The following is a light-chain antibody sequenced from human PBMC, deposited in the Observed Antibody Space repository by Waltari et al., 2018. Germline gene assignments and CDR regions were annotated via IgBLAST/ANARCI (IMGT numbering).Light chain of an antibody. CDR3: SSQSSNDVVL. CDR1: SNDVGGYTS. V-gene: IGLV2-14*01. CDR2: DVS. Sequence: QSALTQPASVSGSPGQSVPIFCDGTSNDVGGYTSVSWYQEHPGQAPRVIIYDVSDRPSGVSDRFSGSKSGNTASLTISGLQAEDEADYYCSSQSSNDVVLFGGGTKLTVL. J-gene: IGLJ2*01.